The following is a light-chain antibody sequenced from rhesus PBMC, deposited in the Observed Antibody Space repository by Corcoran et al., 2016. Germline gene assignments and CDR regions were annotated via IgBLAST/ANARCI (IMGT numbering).Light chain of an antibody. J-gene: IGKJ3*01. V-gene: IGKV1-25*01. CDR2: AES. CDR1: QGIRVY. Sequence: DIQMTNSQSSLSASVGDRVTITLRASQGIRVYSAWYLQKPGKAPKLLCLAESTLQSGDPSRFSGSGSGTDFTLTLSSLQPEGFTTYYCQQHNSYPLAFGPGTKLDIK. CDR3: QQHNSYPLA.